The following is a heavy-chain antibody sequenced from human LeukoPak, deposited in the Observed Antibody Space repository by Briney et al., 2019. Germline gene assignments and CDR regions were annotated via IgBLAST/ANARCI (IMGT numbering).Heavy chain of an antibody. CDR2: ISGGGGST. D-gene: IGHD6-19*01. CDR3: ASQTEYAGGWVDY. J-gene: IGHJ4*02. Sequence: GGSLRLSCAASGFIFSNYAMSWVRQAPGKGQEWVSAISGGGGSTYYADSVKGRFTISRDNSKNTLDLQMNSLRAEDTAVYYCASQTEYAGGWVDYWGQGTLVTVSS. CDR1: GFIFSNYA. V-gene: IGHV3-23*01.